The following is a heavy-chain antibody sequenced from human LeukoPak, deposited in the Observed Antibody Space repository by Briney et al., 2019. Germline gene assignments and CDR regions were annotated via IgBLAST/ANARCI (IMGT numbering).Heavy chain of an antibody. CDR3: AKVLNWNYFGFDY. CDR1: GGSISSSY. CDR2: ISGSGGST. Sequence: ETLSLTCSVSGGSISSSYWSWVRQAPGKGLEWVSAISGSGGSTYYADSVKGRFTISRDNSKNTLYLQMNSLRAEDTAVYYCAKVLNWNYFGFDYWGQGTLVTVSS. J-gene: IGHJ4*02. D-gene: IGHD1-7*01. V-gene: IGHV3-23*01.